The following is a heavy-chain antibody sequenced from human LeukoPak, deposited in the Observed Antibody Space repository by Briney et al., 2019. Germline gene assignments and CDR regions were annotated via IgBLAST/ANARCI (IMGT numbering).Heavy chain of an antibody. J-gene: IGHJ4*02. CDR1: GFTFSSYA. D-gene: IGHD6-19*01. CDR3: AKADTGSSGWYSRAWFFDY. Sequence: GGSLRLSCAASGFTFSSYAMSWVRQAPGKGLEWVSAISGSGGSTYYADSVKGRFTISRDNSKNTLYLQMNSLRAKDTAVYYCAKADTGSSGWYSRAWFFDYWGQGTLVTVSS. CDR2: ISGSGGST. V-gene: IGHV3-23*01.